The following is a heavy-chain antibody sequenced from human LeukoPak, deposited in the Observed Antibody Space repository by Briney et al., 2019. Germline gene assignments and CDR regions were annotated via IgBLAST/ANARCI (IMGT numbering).Heavy chain of an antibody. D-gene: IGHD6-6*01. CDR2: INNIGSVT. Sequence: SGGSLRLSCAASGFTFSAYSLNWVRQAPGKGLEWVSYINNIGSVTHYADSVKGRFTISRDNAKNSVYLQMNSLRVEDTAVYYCARDWPYSGSSRPFDYWGQGTLVTVCS. V-gene: IGHV3-48*01. J-gene: IGHJ4*02. CDR3: ARDWPYSGSSRPFDY. CDR1: GFTFSAYS.